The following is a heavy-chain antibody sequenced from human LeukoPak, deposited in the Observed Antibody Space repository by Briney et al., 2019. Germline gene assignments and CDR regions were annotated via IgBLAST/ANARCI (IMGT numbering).Heavy chain of an antibody. J-gene: IGHJ4*02. CDR2: ISGSGGNT. V-gene: IGHV3-23*01. Sequence: GGSLRLSCAASGFTFSSYAMHWVRQAPGKGLEWVSAISGSGGNTYYADSVKGRFTISRDNSKNTLYLQLNSLKAEDTAVYYCAKEASDSSGNWDYWGQGTLVTVSS. D-gene: IGHD3-22*01. CDR3: AKEASDSSGNWDY. CDR1: GFTFSSYA.